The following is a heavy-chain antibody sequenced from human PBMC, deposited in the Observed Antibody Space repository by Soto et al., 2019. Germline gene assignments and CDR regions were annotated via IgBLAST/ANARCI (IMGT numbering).Heavy chain of an antibody. J-gene: IGHJ4*02. V-gene: IGHV3-7*03. D-gene: IGHD4-17*01. CDR1: GLTHRNDW. Sequence: GGSLRLSCAGSGLTHRNDWLSWVRQAPVKGLECVANIKQEGSERYYVESVRGRFTISRDNVENSLDLQLNSLRLEDTAVYYCAVCGYGVSAAAYRGQGTLVPVSS. CDR3: AVCGYGVSAAAY. CDR2: IKQEGSER.